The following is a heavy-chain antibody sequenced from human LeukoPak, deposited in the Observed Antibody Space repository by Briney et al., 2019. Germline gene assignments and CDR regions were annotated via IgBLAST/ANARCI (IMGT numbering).Heavy chain of an antibody. D-gene: IGHD3-22*01. J-gene: IGHJ3*02. CDR2: ISSSSSYI. Sequence: PGGSLRLSCAASGFTFSSYAMNWVRQAPGKGLEWVSSISSSSSYIYYADSVKGRFTISRDNAKNSLYLQMNNLRAEDTAVYYCARDRGYYDSSGYLGRAFDIWGQGTMVTVSS. CDR3: ARDRGYYDSSGYLGRAFDI. V-gene: IGHV3-21*01. CDR1: GFTFSSYA.